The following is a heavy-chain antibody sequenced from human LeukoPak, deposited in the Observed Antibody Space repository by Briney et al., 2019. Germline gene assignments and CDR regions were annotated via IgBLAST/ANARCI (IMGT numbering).Heavy chain of an antibody. J-gene: IGHJ5*02. CDR3: ASPRSYYDSSGYYIS. CDR1: RFTFNSYA. CDR2: IYYSGST. Sequence: GSLRLSCAASRFTFNSYAMSWIRQPPGKGLEWIGYIYYSGSTNYNPSLKSRVTISVDTSKNQFSLKLSSVTAADTAVYYCASPRSYYDSSGYYISWGQGTLVIVSS. D-gene: IGHD3-22*01. V-gene: IGHV4-59*01.